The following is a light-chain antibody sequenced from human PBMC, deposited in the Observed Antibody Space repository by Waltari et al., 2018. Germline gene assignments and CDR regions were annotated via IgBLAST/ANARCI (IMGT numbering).Light chain of an antibody. CDR3: CSYTISDTYV. J-gene: IGLJ1*01. Sequence: QSALTQPASVSGSPGQSTTLSCTGTSRAIGAYNYVPWFQQHPGKAPKLMIYEVTKRPSGVSDRFSGSKSGNTASLTISGLQSEDEADYYCCSYTISDTYVFGTGTKVTVL. CDR1: SRAIGAYNY. CDR2: EVT. V-gene: IGLV2-14*01.